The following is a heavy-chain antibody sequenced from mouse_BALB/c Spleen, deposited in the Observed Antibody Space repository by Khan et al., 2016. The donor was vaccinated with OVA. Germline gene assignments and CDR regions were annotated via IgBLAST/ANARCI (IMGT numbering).Heavy chain of an antibody. CDR2: ISYSGNT. J-gene: IGHJ2*01. V-gene: IGHV3-2*02. Sequence: EVQLQESGPGLVKPSQSLSLICTVTGYSITSDYAWNWIRQFPGNKLEWMGFISYSGNTNYNPSLKSRISITRDTSKNPFFLHLNSVTTEDTATYYCARVYGGDCDYWGQGTTLTVSS. D-gene: IGHD1-1*01. CDR1: GYSITSDYA. CDR3: ARVYGGDCDY.